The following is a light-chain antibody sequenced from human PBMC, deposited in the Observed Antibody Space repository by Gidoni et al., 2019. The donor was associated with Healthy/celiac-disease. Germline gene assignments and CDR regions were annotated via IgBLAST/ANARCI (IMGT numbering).Light chain of an antibody. V-gene: IGKV1-9*01. Sequence: DIQLTQSPSFLSASVGDRVTITCRASQGISSYLAWYQQKPGQAPKLLIYAASTLQSGVPARFSGSGSGTEFTLTISSLQPEDFATYYCQQLSFFGGGTKVEIK. CDR3: QQLSF. CDR2: AAS. J-gene: IGKJ4*01. CDR1: QGISSY.